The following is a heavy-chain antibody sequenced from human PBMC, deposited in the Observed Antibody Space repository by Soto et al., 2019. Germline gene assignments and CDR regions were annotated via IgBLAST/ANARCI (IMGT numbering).Heavy chain of an antibody. CDR3: ARHGSN. V-gene: IGHV4-39*01. J-gene: IGHJ4*02. Sequence: SETLSLTCTVSGVSISNSSYYWGWIRRPPGKGLEWIGTIYYSGITYYNPSFKSRVTISVDTSKNQFSLKLTSVTAADTAVYYCARHGSNWGQGTLVTVS. CDR1: GVSISNSSYY. CDR2: IYYSGIT.